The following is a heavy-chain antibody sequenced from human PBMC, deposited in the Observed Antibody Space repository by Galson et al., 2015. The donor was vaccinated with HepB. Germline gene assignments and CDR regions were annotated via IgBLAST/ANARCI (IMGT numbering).Heavy chain of an antibody. CDR3: ARSADYYDYYYYGMDV. J-gene: IGHJ6*02. D-gene: IGHD3-22*01. CDR1: GGTFSSYA. CDR2: IIPIFGTA. V-gene: IGHV1-69*13. Sequence: SVKVSCKASGGTFSSYAISWVRQAPGQGLEWMGGIIPIFGTANYAQKFQGRVTITADESTSTAYMELSSLRSEDTAVNYCARSADYYDYYYYGMDVWGQGTTVTVSS.